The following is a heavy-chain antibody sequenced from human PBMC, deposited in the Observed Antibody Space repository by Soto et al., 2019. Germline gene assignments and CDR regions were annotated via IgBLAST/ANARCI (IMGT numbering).Heavy chain of an antibody. CDR2: ISPNSGRP. D-gene: IGHD3-3*01. J-gene: IGHJ4*02. V-gene: IGHV1-18*04. CDR1: GYAFTKYD. CDR3: VRQYYDFWTDYPDFDY. Sequence: ASVKVSCKASGYAFTKYDISWVRQAPGQGLEWLGLISPNSGRPSYAQKFEGGVTMTTDTSTTTAYLELRSLRSDDTAVYYCVRQYYDFWTDYPDFDYWGQGTLFTVSS.